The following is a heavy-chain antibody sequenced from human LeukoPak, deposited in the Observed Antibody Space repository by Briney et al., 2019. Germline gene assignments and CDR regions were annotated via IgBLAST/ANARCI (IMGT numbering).Heavy chain of an antibody. J-gene: IGHJ6*03. V-gene: IGHV3-30*02. Sequence: GGSLRLSCAASGFIFSNYGMHWVRQAPGKGLEWVAFIRYDGSGKYYADSVKGRFTISRDNSKSTLYLQMNSLRAEDTAVYYCAKGSKAVVFTRDHYMDVWGKGTTVTFSS. CDR1: GFIFSNYG. CDR2: IRYDGSGK. D-gene: IGHD3-22*01. CDR3: AKGSKAVVFTRDHYMDV.